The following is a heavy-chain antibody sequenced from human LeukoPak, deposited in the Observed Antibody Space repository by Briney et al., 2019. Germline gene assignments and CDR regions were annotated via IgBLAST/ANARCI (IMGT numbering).Heavy chain of an antibody. D-gene: IGHD1-26*01. CDR2: IIPIFGTA. CDR1: GGTFSSYA. Sequence: ASVKVSCKASGGTFSSYAISWVRQAPGQGLEWMGGIIPIFGTANYAQKFQGRVTITTDESTSTAYMELSSLRSEDTAVYYCARDQVRIVGALNYYYYHGMDVWGQGTTVTVSS. V-gene: IGHV1-69*05. CDR3: ARDQVRIVGALNYYYYHGMDV. J-gene: IGHJ6*02.